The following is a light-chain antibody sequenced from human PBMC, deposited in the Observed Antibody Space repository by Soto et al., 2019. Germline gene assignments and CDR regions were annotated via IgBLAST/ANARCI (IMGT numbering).Light chain of an antibody. J-gene: IGLJ2*01. CDR1: SSNIGAGYD. CDR3: QSYDSSLSGSV. V-gene: IGLV1-40*01. Sequence: QAVVTQPPSVSGAPGQRVTISCTGSSSNIGAGYDVQWYQQLPGTAPKLLIYGNTNRPSGVPDRFSGSKSGTSASLAITGLQAEDEADYYCQSYDSSLSGSVFGGGTQLTVL. CDR2: GNT.